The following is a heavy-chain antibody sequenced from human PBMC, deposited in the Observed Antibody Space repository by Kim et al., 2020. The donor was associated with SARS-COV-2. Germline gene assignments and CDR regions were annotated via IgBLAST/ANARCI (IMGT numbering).Heavy chain of an antibody. V-gene: IGHV1-18*01. CDR1: GYTFTSYG. CDR3: ARLDWGFRQNYYYYGMDV. CDR2: ISAYNGNT. J-gene: IGHJ6*02. Sequence: ASVKVSCKASGYTFTSYGISWVRQAPGQGLEWMGWISAYNGNTNYAQKLQGRVTMTTDTSTSTAYMELRSLRSDDTAVYYCARLDWGFRQNYYYYGMDVWGQGTTVTVSS. D-gene: IGHD3-16*01.